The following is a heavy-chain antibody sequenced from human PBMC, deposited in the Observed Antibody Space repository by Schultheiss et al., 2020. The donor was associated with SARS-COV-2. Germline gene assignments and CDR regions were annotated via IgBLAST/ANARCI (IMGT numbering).Heavy chain of an antibody. Sequence: SETLSLTCTVSGGSISSSSYYWGWIRQPPGKGLEWIGEINHSGSTNYNPSLKSRVTISVDTSKNQFSLKLSSVTAADTAVYYCARGSFYFFADYWGQGTLVTVSS. J-gene: IGHJ4*02. CDR3: ARGSFYFFADY. CDR2: INHSGST. V-gene: IGHV4-39*07. CDR1: GGSISSSSYY. D-gene: IGHD2/OR15-2a*01.